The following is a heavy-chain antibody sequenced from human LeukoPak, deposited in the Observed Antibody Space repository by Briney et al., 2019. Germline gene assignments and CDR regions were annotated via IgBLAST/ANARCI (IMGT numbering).Heavy chain of an antibody. D-gene: IGHD2-15*01. J-gene: IGHJ3*02. V-gene: IGHV4-59*12. CDR1: GGSINYYY. Sequence: SETLSLTCTVSGGSINYYYWNWIRQPPGKGLEWIGYIYYSGSTNYNPSLKSRVTISVDTSKNQFSLKLSSVTAADTAVYYCARDSIVGIQDAFDIWGQGTMVTVSS. CDR3: ARDSIVGIQDAFDI. CDR2: IYYSGST.